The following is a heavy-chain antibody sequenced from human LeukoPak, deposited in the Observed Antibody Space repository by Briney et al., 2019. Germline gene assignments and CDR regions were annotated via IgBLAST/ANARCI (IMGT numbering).Heavy chain of an antibody. D-gene: IGHD1-20*01. CDR2: IRGRVGST. V-gene: IGHV3-23*01. CDR3: ATTRGSYNWNY. Sequence: PGGSLRLSRAPSGSTFSSNAMSWVRHAPGKGLEWVSSIRGRVGSTYYADSVKGRFTTSTGTSKNTLCMQISSVRAARTCVYVCATTRGSYNWNYWGQGTLVTVSS. CDR1: GSTFSSNA. J-gene: IGHJ4*02.